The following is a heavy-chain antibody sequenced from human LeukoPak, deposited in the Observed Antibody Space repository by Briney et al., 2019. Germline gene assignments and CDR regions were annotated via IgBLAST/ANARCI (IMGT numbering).Heavy chain of an antibody. Sequence: LRLSCAASGFTFDDYAMHWVRQAPGKGLEWVSGISWNSGSIGYADSVKGRFTISRDNAKNSLYLQMNSLRAEDTALYYCAKMVRGAFDIWGQGTMVTVSS. CDR3: AKMVRGAFDI. J-gene: IGHJ3*02. CDR1: GFTFDDYA. D-gene: IGHD3-10*01. V-gene: IGHV3-9*01. CDR2: ISWNSGSI.